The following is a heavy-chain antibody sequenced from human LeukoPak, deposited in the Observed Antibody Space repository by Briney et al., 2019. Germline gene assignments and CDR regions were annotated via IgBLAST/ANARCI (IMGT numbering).Heavy chain of an antibody. CDR3: VKGAYSSGWYGDY. J-gene: IGHJ4*02. D-gene: IGHD6-19*01. V-gene: IGHV3-23*01. Sequence: GVSLRLSCAASGFTFSISSYAMSWVRQAPGKGLEWVSAISGSGGSTYYADSVKGRFTVSRDNSKNTLYLQMNSLRAEDTAVYYCVKGAYSSGWYGDYWGQGTLVTVSS. CDR2: ISGSGGST. CDR1: GFTFSISSYA.